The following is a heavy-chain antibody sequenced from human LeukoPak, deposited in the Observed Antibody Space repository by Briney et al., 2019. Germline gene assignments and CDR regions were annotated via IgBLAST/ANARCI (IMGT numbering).Heavy chain of an antibody. Sequence: GGSLRLSCAASGFTLGNHGMHWVRQAPGKGLEWVAIIYSDGVNKYCADSMKGRFTISRDTSKNTLFLEMESLRAEDTAVYYCARHRGSVFKGYMDVWGKGTTVTVSS. J-gene: IGHJ6*03. CDR2: IYSDGVNK. CDR3: ARHRGSVFKGYMDV. V-gene: IGHV3-33*01. D-gene: IGHD2-8*01. CDR1: GFTLGNHG.